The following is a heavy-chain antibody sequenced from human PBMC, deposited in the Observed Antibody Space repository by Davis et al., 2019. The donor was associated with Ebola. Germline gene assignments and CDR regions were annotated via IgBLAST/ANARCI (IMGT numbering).Heavy chain of an antibody. J-gene: IGHJ6*02. Sequence: GESLKISCAASGFTFSSYGMHWVRQAPGKGLEWVAVIWYDGSNKYYADSVKGRFTIPRDNSKNTLYLQMNSLRAEDTAVYYCARDQYAAGMYYYGMDVWGQGTTVTVSS. CDR2: IWYDGSNK. CDR3: ARDQYAAGMYYYGMDV. V-gene: IGHV3-33*08. CDR1: GFTFSSYG. D-gene: IGHD6-19*01.